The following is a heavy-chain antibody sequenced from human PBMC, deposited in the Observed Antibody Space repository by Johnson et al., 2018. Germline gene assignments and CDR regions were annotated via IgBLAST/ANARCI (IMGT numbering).Heavy chain of an antibody. Sequence: QLVESGGGLVQPGGSLRLSCAASGFTFSDHYMDWVRQAPGKGLEWVGRTRDKSNSYTTEYAASVKGRFTISRDDSKNSLYLQMNSLKTEDTAVYYCVSASGSTHPYFQHWGQGTLVTVSS. CDR1: GFTFSDHY. CDR3: VSASGSTHPYFQH. V-gene: IGHV3-72*01. D-gene: IGHD3-10*01. J-gene: IGHJ1*01. CDR2: TRDKSNSYTT.